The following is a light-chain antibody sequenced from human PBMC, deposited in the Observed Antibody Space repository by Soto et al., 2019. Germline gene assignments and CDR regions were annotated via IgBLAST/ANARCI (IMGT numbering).Light chain of an antibody. CDR3: QSYDSSLGGVV. V-gene: IGLV1-40*01. CDR2: NNN. Sequence: QAVVTQPPSVSGAPGERVAISCTGSSSNVGAGYDVHWYQQLPGTAPKLLINNNNNRPSGVPDRFSGSRSGTSASLAITGLQADDEADYHCQSYDSSLGGVVFGGGTQLTVL. J-gene: IGLJ3*02. CDR1: SSNVGAGYD.